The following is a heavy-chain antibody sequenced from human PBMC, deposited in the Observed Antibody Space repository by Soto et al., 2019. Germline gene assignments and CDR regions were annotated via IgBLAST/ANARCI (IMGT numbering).Heavy chain of an antibody. CDR1: GYTFSNFW. V-gene: IGHV5-51*01. CDR3: ARSPRSSQYFDY. J-gene: IGHJ4*02. Sequence: GESLKISCQCSGYTFSNFWIAWVRQLPGKGLEWMGIIYPGDYETRYSPSFHGKVTISADRSIGTAYLQWSSLEASDSAFYFCARSPRSSQYFDYWGQGALVTVPQ. D-gene: IGHD6-13*01. CDR2: IYPGDYET.